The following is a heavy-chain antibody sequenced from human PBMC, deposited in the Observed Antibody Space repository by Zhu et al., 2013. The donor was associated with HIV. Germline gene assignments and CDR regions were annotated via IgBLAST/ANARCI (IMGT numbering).Heavy chain of an antibody. V-gene: IGHV1-69*17. CDR2: IIPAFGVV. CDR1: GGSFTHYA. CDR3: ARDLGSSEFDY. J-gene: IGHJ4*02. D-gene: IGHD2-2*01. Sequence: QVTVMQSEAVVKKPGSSVRVSCKSTGGSFTHYAMNWVRQAPGQGFEWMGGIIPAFGVVNYAQRFQGRITISANKETSTDFLDLRSLTSGDTAIYYCARDLGSSEFDYWGQGTLVTVSS.